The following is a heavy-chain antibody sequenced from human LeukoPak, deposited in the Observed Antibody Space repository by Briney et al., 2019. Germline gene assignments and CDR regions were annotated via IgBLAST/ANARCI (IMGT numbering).Heavy chain of an antibody. CDR2: IYYSGST. V-gene: IGHV4-31*03. CDR1: GGSISSGGYY. Sequence: SETLSLTCTVSGGSISSGGYYWSWICQHPGKGLEWIGYIYYSGSTYYNPSLKSRVTISVDTSKNQFSLKLSSVTAADTAVYYCARDQGAYDSSGYYYVYWGQGTLVTVSS. CDR3: ARDQGAYDSSGYYYVY. J-gene: IGHJ4*02. D-gene: IGHD3-22*01.